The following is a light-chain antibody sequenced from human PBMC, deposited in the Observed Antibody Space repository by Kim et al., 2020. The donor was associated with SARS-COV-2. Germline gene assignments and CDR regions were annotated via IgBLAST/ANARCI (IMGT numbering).Light chain of an antibody. CDR3: QSYDSSLNGYV. V-gene: IGLV1-40*01. CDR2: VNS. Sequence: QAVVTQPPSVSGAPGQRVTISCTGSSSNIGTGYNVHWYQLLPGTAPKLLIYVNSRRPSWIPDRFSGSKSGTSASLAITGLQAEDEADYYCQSYDSSLNGYVFGTGTKVTVL. J-gene: IGLJ1*01. CDR1: SSNIGTGYN.